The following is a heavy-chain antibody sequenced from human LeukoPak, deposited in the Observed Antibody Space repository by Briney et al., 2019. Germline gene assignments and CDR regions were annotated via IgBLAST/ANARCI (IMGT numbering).Heavy chain of an antibody. Sequence: SVKVSCKASGGTFSSYAISWVRQAPGQGLEWMGGIIPIFGTTNYAQKFQDGVTITAAKSTSTAYMELSSLRSEDTAVYYCARVVGLTGYSSSWYSGYYYYMDVWGKGTTVTVSS. V-gene: IGHV1-69*06. J-gene: IGHJ6*03. CDR2: IIPIFGTT. CDR1: GGTFSSYA. CDR3: ARVVGLTGYSSSWYSGYYYYMDV. D-gene: IGHD6-13*01.